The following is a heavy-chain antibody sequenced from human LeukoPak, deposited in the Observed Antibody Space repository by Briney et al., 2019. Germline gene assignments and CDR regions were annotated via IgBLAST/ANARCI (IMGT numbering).Heavy chain of an antibody. CDR3: AGGHYPLEY. Sequence: PSETLSLTCSVSGGSINSGYWSWIRQPPGKGLEWIGLLYPSGSTNYNPSLKSRVTVSVDTSRTQFSLKLSSMTAADTAVYYCAGGHYPLEYWGQGTLVTVSS. D-gene: IGHD1-26*01. J-gene: IGHJ4*02. CDR1: GGSINSGY. CDR2: LYPSGST. V-gene: IGHV4-59*01.